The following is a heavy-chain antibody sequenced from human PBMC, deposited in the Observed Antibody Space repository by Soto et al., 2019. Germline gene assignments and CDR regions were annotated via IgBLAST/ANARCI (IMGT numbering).Heavy chain of an antibody. CDR3: ARHFLGQARQRLFVDY. CDR1: GASLNDFS. V-gene: IGHV4-59*08. D-gene: IGHD2-2*01. Sequence: QVQLRESGPGLVRPSETLSLSCSVSGASLNDFSWSWIRQPPGRGLEWIGYVSYSGRTTYSPSLKSRVTISLDTSKNAFSLNLTSMTAAATAIYYCARHFLGQARQRLFVDYWGQGTLATVSS. J-gene: IGHJ4*02. CDR2: VSYSGRT.